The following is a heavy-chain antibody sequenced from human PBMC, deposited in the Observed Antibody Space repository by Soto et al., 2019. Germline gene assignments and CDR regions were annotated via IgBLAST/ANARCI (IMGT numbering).Heavy chain of an antibody. J-gene: IGHJ5*02. V-gene: IGHV4-30-4*01. Sequence: HVPVQESGPRVEKPSQTLSHPHNLSGAPINSSVYYYTCTRHSPGKALEGIGYLYFNGGTQYNPSLRTPISMSLDTSKKHFSLKMRSVTGADTAVYYCARGISKYSSWYEPHTWFDAWGQGALVTVSS. CDR3: ARGISKYSSWYEPHTWFDA. CDR1: GAPINSSVYY. D-gene: IGHD6-13*01. CDR2: LYFNGGT.